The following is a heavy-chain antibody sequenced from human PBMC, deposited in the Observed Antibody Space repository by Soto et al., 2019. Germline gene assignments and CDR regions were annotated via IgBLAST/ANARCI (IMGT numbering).Heavy chain of an antibody. D-gene: IGHD3-3*01. V-gene: IGHV1-3*05. CDR2: INAGNGNT. Sequence: QVQLVQSGAEEKKPGASVKVSCKASGYTFTSYAMHWVRQAPGQRLEWMGWINAGNGNTKYSQKLQGRVTITRDTSASTAYMELSSLRSEDTAVYYCARVSGGNFWRGYYPYWFDPWGQGTLVTVSS. CDR1: GYTFTSYA. CDR3: ARVSGGNFWRGYYPYWFDP. J-gene: IGHJ5*02.